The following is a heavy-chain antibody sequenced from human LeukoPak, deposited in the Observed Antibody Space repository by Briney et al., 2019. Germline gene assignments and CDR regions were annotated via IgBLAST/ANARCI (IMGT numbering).Heavy chain of an antibody. CDR3: ARDVRFYDSSGYDY. Sequence: PGGSLRLSCEASGLTFSSYAVSWVRQAPGKGLEWVSTISASGGSTYYADSVKGRFTISRDNAKNSLYLQMNSLRAEDTAVYYCARDVRFYDSSGYDYWGQGTLVTVSS. CDR1: GLTFSSYA. J-gene: IGHJ4*02. CDR2: ISASGGST. D-gene: IGHD3-22*01. V-gene: IGHV3-23*01.